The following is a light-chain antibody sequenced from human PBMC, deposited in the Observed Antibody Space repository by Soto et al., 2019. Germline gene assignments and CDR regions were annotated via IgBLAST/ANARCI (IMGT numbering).Light chain of an antibody. CDR3: SSYTSSSTLGMV. CDR2: DVS. Sequence: QSALTQPASVSASPGQSITISCTGTSSDVGGYNYVSWYQQHPGKAPKLMIYDVSNRPSGVSNRFSGSKSGNTASLTISGLQAEDEADYYCSSYTSSSTLGMVFGGVTKLTVL. J-gene: IGLJ2*01. V-gene: IGLV2-14*01. CDR1: SSDVGGYNY.